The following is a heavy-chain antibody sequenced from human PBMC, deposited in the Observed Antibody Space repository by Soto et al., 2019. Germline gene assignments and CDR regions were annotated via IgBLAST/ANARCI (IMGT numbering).Heavy chain of an antibody. Sequence: VSGGYLREYFWGWIRETAGDGLEWIGRISTSGHVISKVSLRSRLTMSVDMSNNHFSLKLTSVTAADTAVYYCARDNNDFWSLYPLAFDYWGQGALVTVSS. CDR1: GGYLREYF. D-gene: IGHD3-3*01. J-gene: IGHJ4*02. CDR2: ISTSGHV. CDR3: ARDNNDFWSLYPLAFDY. V-gene: IGHV4-4*07.